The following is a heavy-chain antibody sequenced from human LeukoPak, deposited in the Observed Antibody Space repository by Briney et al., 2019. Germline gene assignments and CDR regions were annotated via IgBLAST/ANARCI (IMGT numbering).Heavy chain of an antibody. CDR2: IIPIFGTA. D-gene: IGHD3-10*01. Sequence: GASVKVSCKASGGTLSSYAISWVRQAPGQGLEWMGGIIPIFGTANYAQKFQGRVTITADKSTSTAYMELSSLRSEDTAVYYCARSVLWFGELSNYFDYWGQGTLVTVSS. CDR1: GGTLSSYA. V-gene: IGHV1-69*06. CDR3: ARSVLWFGELSNYFDY. J-gene: IGHJ4*02.